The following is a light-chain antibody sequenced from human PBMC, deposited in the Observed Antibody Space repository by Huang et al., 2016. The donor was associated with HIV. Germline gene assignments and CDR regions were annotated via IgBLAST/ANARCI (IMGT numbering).Light chain of an antibody. Sequence: EIVLTQSPATLSLSPGERATLSCRASQSVSSSLAWYQQKPGQAPRLLIYDASNRATGSPARFSGSGSGTDFTLTISNLEPEDFAVYYCQQRSNWPRFTFGPGTKVDIK. V-gene: IGKV3-11*01. CDR2: DAS. CDR3: QQRSNWPRFT. CDR1: QSVSSS. J-gene: IGKJ3*01.